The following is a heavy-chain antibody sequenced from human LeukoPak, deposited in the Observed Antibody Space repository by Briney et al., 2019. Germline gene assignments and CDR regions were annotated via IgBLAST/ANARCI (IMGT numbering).Heavy chain of an antibody. J-gene: IGHJ4*02. V-gene: IGHV4-31*03. D-gene: IGHD4-17*01. CDR1: GGSISSGGYY. CDR2: IYYSGST. Sequence: SQTLSLTCTVSGGSISSGGYYWSWIRQHPGKGLEWIGYIYYSGSTYYNPSLKSRVTISVDTSKNQFSLKLSSVTAADTAVYYCAGGADYGDSVDYWGQGTLVTVSS. CDR3: AGGADYGDSVDY.